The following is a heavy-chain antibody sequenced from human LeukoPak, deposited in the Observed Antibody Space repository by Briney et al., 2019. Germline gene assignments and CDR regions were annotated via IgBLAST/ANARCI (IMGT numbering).Heavy chain of an antibody. V-gene: IGHV1-8*03. D-gene: IGHD3-10*01. CDR1: GYTFTGYY. CDR2: MNPKSGTT. J-gene: IGHJ5*02. CDR3: ARAEGDSTWFGWFDA. Sequence: ASVKVSCKASGYTFTGYYLHWVRQAPGRGLEWMGWMNPKSGTTGYAQKFQGRVTITRNTSTNTSYLEVNNLKSADTAVYYCARAEGDSTWFGWFDAWGQGTLVTVS.